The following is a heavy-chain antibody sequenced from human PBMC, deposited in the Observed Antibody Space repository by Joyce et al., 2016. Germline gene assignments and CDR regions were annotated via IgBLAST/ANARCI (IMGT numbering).Heavy chain of an antibody. D-gene: IGHD5-18*01. CDR1: GGSISSPSYY. J-gene: IGHJ4*02. CDR2: IYFSGNT. CDR3: ARRERGGYSLY. Sequence: QLQLQESGPGLVKPSETLSLTCTVSGGSISSPSYYWGWIRHPPGKGLEWIGTIYFSGNTYNNPSLESRVTISVDGSENQVSLTLRSVTAADTAVYFCARRERGGYSLYWGQGTLVIVSS. V-gene: IGHV4-39*01.